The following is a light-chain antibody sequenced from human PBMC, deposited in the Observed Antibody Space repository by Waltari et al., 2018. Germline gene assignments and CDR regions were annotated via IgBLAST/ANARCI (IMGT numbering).Light chain of an antibody. Sequence: EIVLSQCPLTLSLSQGATAPLSCRASQSIGRYLAWYQQKPDQAPRLLIYGASSRATGIPDRFSGSGSGTDFSLTISRLEPEDFAVYYCQNYERLPATFGQGTKVEIK. CDR3: QNYERLPAT. CDR1: QSIGRY. CDR2: GAS. J-gene: IGKJ1*01. V-gene: IGKV3-20*01.